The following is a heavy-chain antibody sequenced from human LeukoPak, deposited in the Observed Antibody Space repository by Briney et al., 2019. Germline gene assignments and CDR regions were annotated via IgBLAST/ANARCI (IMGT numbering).Heavy chain of an antibody. CDR3: AKHWNDGAGGVDY. CDR1: GFTFSSYG. D-gene: IGHD1-1*01. J-gene: IGHJ4*02. Sequence: GGSLRLSCAASGFTFSSYGMHWVRQAPGKGLEWVAVISYDGSNKYYADSVKGRFTISRDNSKNTLYLQMNSLRAEDTAVYYCAKHWNDGAGGVDYWGQGTLVTVSS. CDR2: ISYDGSNK. V-gene: IGHV3-30*18.